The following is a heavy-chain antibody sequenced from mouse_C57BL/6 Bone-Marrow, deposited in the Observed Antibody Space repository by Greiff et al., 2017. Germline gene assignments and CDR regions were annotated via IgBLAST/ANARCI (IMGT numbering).Heavy chain of an antibody. CDR1: GYTFTDYE. D-gene: IGHD1-1*02. Sequence: VQLQQSGAELVRPGASVTLSCKASGYTFTDYEMHWVKQTPVHGLEWIGAIDPETGGTAYNQKFKGKAILTADKSSSTADMELRSLTSEDSAVYYCTRRGSRGYFDYWGQGTTLTVSS. CDR3: TRRGSRGYFDY. J-gene: IGHJ2*01. V-gene: IGHV1-15*01. CDR2: IDPETGGT.